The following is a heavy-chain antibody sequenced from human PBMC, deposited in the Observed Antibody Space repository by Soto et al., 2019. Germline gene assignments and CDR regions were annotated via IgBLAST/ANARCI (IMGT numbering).Heavy chain of an antibody. CDR3: ARDLLVVTPL. CDR2: ISYSGGNI. CDR1: GFTFSTYS. J-gene: IGHJ4*02. D-gene: IGHD3-22*01. Sequence: GGSLRLSCAASGFTFSTYSMNWVRQAQGKGLEWVSVISYSGGNIYYADSVKGRFTISRDNAKNSLYLQMNSLRAEDTAVYYCARDLLVVTPLWGQGTLVTVSS. V-gene: IGHV3-21*01.